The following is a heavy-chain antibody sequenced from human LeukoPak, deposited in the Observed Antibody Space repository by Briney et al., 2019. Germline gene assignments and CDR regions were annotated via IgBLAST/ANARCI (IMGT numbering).Heavy chain of an antibody. CDR1: GGSFSGYY. V-gene: IGHV4-34*01. CDR3: ARLNPVPSPLWSGQRPGAFDI. CDR2: INHSGST. Sequence: SETLSLTCAVYGGSFSGYYWSWIRQPPGKGLEWIGEINHSGSTNYNPSLKSRVTISVDTSKNQFSLKLSSVTAADTAVYYCARLNPVPSPLWSGQRPGAFDIWGQGTMVTVSS. D-gene: IGHD3-3*01. J-gene: IGHJ3*02.